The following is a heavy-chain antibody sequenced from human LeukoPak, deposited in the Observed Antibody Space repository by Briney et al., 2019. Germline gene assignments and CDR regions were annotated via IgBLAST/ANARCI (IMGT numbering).Heavy chain of an antibody. CDR1: GYTFTGYY. D-gene: IGHD3-3*01. CDR2: INPNSGGT. V-gene: IGHV1-2*02. J-gene: IGHJ6*02. Sequence: ASVKVSCKASGYTFTGYYMHWVRQAPGQGLEWMGWINPNSGGTNYAQKFQGRVTMTRDTSISTAYMELSRLRSDDTAVYYCARDFPVLEWLFVSSYGMDVWGQGTTVTVSS. CDR3: ARDFPVLEWLFVSSYGMDV.